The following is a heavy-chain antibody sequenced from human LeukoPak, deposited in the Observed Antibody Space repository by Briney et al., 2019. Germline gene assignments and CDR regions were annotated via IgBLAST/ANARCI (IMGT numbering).Heavy chain of an antibody. D-gene: IGHD6-19*01. CDR2: IKQDGSDK. V-gene: IGHV3-7*03. CDR3: AKDLGSSGWYIDY. J-gene: IGHJ4*02. CDR1: GFTFTKYW. Sequence: GDSLRLSCAASGFTFTKYWMTWVRQAPGKGLEWVGNIKQDGSDKNYMDSVKGRFTISRDNSKNTLYLQMNSLRAEDTAVYYCAKDLGSSGWYIDYWGQGTLVTVSS.